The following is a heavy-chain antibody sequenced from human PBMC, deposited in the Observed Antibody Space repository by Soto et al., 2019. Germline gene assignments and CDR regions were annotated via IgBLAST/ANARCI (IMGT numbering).Heavy chain of an antibody. J-gene: IGHJ4*02. D-gene: IGHD6-13*01. CDR1: GGSFSGYY. CDR3: GGPAKAAGVSALDY. Sequence: QVQLQQWGAGLLKPSETLSLTCAVYGGSFSGYYWSWIRQPPGKGLEWIGEINHSGSTNYNPSLKGRGSLSVDPSKDQVPLKLSSVAAGDTAGYYWGGPAKAAGVSALDYWGQGNLGTVSS. V-gene: IGHV4-34*01. CDR2: INHSGST.